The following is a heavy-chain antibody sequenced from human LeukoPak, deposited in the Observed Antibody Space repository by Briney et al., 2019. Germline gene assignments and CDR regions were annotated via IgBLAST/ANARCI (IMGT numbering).Heavy chain of an antibody. CDR2: IWYDGSNK. J-gene: IGHJ6*02. CDR3: AKGPMSNYYDSSGYLDYYYYYGMDV. D-gene: IGHD3-22*01. Sequence: GGSLRLSCAASGFTFSSYGMHWVRQAPGKGLEWVAVIWYDGSNKYYADSVKGRFTISRDNSKNTLYLQMNSLRAEDTAVYYCAKGPMSNYYDSSGYLDYYYYYGMDVWGQGTTVTVSS. CDR1: GFTFSSYG. V-gene: IGHV3-33*06.